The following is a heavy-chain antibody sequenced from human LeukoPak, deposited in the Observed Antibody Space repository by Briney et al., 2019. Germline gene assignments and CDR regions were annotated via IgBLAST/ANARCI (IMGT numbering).Heavy chain of an antibody. D-gene: IGHD4-17*01. V-gene: IGHV4-34*01. J-gene: IGHJ4*02. CDR1: GGSFSGYY. CDR3: ARGPRGGDYGDYVELYYFDY. CDR2: INQCGST. Sequence: PAETLSLTCAVYGGSFSGYYWSWIRQPPGKGLEWIGEINQCGSTNYNPSLKSRVTISVDTSKNQFSLKLSSVTAADTAVYYCARGPRGGDYGDYVELYYFDYWGQGTLVTVSS.